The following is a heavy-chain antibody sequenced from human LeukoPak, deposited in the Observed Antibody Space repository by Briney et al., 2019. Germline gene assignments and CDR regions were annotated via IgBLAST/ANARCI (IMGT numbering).Heavy chain of an antibody. V-gene: IGHV3-15*05. J-gene: IGHJ4*02. Sequence: PGGSLRLSCAASGFTFTIAWMSWVRQAPGKGLEWVGRIHSKTDGGTADYATAVKGRFTISRDDSKKTLYLQMNSLKIEDTAVYYCATSPLDYWGQGTLVTVSS. CDR2: IHSKTDGGTA. CDR1: GFTFTIAW. CDR3: ATSPLDY.